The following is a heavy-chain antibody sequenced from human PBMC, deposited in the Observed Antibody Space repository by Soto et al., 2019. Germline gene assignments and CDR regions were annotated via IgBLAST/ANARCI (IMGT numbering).Heavy chain of an antibody. CDR2: IRSRSIDM. J-gene: IGHJ3*02. CDR1: GFTFSNYN. CDR3: VRESYPAKAFDI. Sequence: EVQLVESGGGLVKRGESLRLSCAASGFTFSNYNINWVRQAPGKGLEWVSSIRSRSIDMYYADSVKGRFTISRDDAKNSLSLQMNGLRAEDTAVYFCVRESYPAKAFDIWGQGTMVTVSS. D-gene: IGHD2-2*01. V-gene: IGHV3-21*01.